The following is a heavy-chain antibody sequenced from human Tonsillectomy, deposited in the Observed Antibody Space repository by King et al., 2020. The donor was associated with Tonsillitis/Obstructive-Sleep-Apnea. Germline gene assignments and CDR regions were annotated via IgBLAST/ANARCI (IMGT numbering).Heavy chain of an antibody. Sequence: VQLVESGGGLVQPGGSLRLSCVASGFTFSSYWMSWVRQAPGKGLAWVANIKQDGSEKYYVDSVKGRFTISRDNAKNSLYLQMHSLRAEDTAVYYCARDDYGGNSNYWGQGTLVTVSS. CDR2: IKQDGSEK. CDR3: ARDDYGGNSNY. D-gene: IGHD4-23*01. V-gene: IGHV3-7*04. J-gene: IGHJ4*02. CDR1: GFTFSSYW.